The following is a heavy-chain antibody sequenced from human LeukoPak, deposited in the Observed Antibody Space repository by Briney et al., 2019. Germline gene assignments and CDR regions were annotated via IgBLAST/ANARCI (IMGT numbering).Heavy chain of an antibody. CDR3: ARDIRTVGATLYFDY. V-gene: IGHV4-59*01. J-gene: IGHJ4*02. CDR2: VHSSGST. Sequence: SETLSLTCTVSGASISTYYWSWLRQSPETGLEWIANVHSSGSTYYNPSLTSQVTISMYTSKNQCSLKVTSVTTADTAVYYCARDIRTVGATLYFDYWGQGTLLTVSS. D-gene: IGHD1-26*01. CDR1: GASISTYY.